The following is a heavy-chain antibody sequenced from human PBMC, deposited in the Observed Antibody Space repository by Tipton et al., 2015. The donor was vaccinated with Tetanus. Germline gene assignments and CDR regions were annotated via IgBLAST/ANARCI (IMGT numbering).Heavy chain of an antibody. J-gene: IGHJ4*02. CDR1: GGSIRGHF. CDR3: ARHQSGYFTPFDY. Sequence: TLSLTCTVSGGSIRGHFWSWIRQPAGKGLEWIGSIYESGDTYYIPSLKSRVTISVDTSTNQFSLTLNSMAAADTGVYYCARHQSGYFTPFDYWGQGKLVTVSS. D-gene: IGHD3-3*01. CDR2: IYESGDT. V-gene: IGHV4-59*05.